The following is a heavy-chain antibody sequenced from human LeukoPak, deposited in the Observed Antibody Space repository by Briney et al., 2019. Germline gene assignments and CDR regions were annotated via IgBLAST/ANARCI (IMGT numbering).Heavy chain of an antibody. Sequence: GGSLRLSCAASGFTFSNYAMSWVRQAPGKGLEWVSAISGSGGSTYYADSVKGRFTISRDNSKNTLYLRMNSLRAEDTAVYYCAKNSGSYDLHYWGQGTLVTVSS. CDR2: ISGSGGST. D-gene: IGHD1-26*01. CDR1: GFTFSNYA. CDR3: AKNSGSYDLHY. J-gene: IGHJ4*02. V-gene: IGHV3-23*01.